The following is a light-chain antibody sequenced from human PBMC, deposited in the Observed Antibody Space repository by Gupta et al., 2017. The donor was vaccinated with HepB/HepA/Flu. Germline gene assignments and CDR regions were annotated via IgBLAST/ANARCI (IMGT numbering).Light chain of an antibody. CDR2: WAS. CDR3: QQYYSTPYT. V-gene: IGKV4-1*01. CDR1: QSVLYSSTNKNY. Sequence: DIVMTQSPDSLAVSLGERAAINCKSSQSVLYSSTNKNYLAWYQQKPGQSPRLLIHWASTRESGVPDRFSGNGSGTDFTLTIGTLQVEDVAVYFCQQYYSTPYTFGQGTRLEIK. J-gene: IGKJ2*01.